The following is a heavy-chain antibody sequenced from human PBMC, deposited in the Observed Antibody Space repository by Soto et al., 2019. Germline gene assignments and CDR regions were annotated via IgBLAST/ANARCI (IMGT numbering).Heavy chain of an antibody. CDR2: IFPGDSDT. D-gene: IGHD1-26*01. CDR1: GYSFTNYW. Sequence: GESLKISCKGSGYSFTNYWIGWVRQKPGKGLEWMGTIFPGDSDTRYSPSFQGQVTISADRSSSTAYLQWSSLKASDTAMYYCARVVVGATYDYHYGMDFWGQGTTVPVSS. CDR3: ARVVVGATYDYHYGMDF. J-gene: IGHJ6*02. V-gene: IGHV5-51*01.